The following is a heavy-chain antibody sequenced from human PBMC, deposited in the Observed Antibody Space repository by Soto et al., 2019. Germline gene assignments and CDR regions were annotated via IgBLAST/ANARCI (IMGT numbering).Heavy chain of an antibody. J-gene: IGHJ4*02. D-gene: IGHD1-1*01. V-gene: IGHV4-38-2*01. CDR1: GYSISSGYY. CDR3: ARALERFALDY. Sequence: SETLSFTCAVSGYSISSGYYWGWIRQPPGKGLEWIGSIYHSGSTYYNPSLKSRVTISVDTSKNQFSLKLSSVTAADTAVYYCARALERFALDYWGQGTLVTVSS. CDR2: IYHSGST.